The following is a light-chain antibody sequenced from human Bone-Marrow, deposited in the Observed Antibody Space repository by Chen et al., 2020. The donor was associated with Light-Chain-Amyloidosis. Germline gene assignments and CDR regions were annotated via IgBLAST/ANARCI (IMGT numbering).Light chain of an antibody. CDR2: AVS. CDR1: SGDVGTYNY. Sequence: QSARTQPASVSGSPGQSITISCTGTSGDVGTYNYVSWYHQHPGKAPKVMIYAVSNRPSGVSNRFSGSKSGNTASLTISGLQAEDEADYYCSSFTSSSSYVFGPGTKVTVL. CDR3: SSFTSSSSYV. V-gene: IGLV2-14*01. J-gene: IGLJ1*01.